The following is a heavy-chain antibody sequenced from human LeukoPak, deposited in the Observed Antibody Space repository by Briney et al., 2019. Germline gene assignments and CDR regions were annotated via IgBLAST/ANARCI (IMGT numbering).Heavy chain of an antibody. J-gene: IGHJ4*02. V-gene: IGHV4-39*01. CDR2: IYYSGST. CDR3: ADSSGYYYAAFDY. CDR1: GGSISSSSYY. D-gene: IGHD3-22*01. Sequence: SETLSLTCTVSGGSISSSSYYWGWIRQPPGKGLEWIGSIYYSGSTYYNPSLKSRVTISVDTSKNQLSLKLSSVTAADTAVYYCADSSGYYYAAFDYWGQGTLVTVSS.